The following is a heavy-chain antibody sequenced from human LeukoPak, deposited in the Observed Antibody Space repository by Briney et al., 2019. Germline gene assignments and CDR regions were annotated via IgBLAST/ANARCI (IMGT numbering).Heavy chain of an antibody. CDR2: ISPDGSTT. CDR3: TRDFDFSSAI. CDR1: GFTFSSYW. D-gene: IGHD3-3*01. Sequence: GGSLRLSCAASGFTFSSYWMHWVRQAPGKGLVWISRISPDGSTTGHADSVKGRFTTSRDNAKNTLFLQMNSLRAEDTAVYYCTRDFDFSSAIWGQGTLVTVSS. J-gene: IGHJ4*02. V-gene: IGHV3-74*01.